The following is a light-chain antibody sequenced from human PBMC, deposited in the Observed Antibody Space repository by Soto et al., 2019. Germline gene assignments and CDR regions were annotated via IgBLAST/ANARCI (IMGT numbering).Light chain of an antibody. CDR3: QQYNNWPLT. CDR1: QSVSSK. J-gene: IGKJ2*01. V-gene: IGKV3-15*01. CDR2: GVS. Sequence: EIVMTQSPATLSVSPGERATISCRASQSVSSKLAWFQQKPGQAPSLLIYGVSTRATGVPVRFSGSGSGTEFTLTINSLQSEDFAVYYCQQYNNWPLTFGQGTKLEIK.